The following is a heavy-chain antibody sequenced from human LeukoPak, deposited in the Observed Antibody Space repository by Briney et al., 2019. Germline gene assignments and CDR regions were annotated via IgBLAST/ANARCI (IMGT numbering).Heavy chain of an antibody. CDR3: ARKTYYYDSSGYYKEYYCDY. V-gene: IGHV3-7*01. CDR2: IKQDGSEK. J-gene: IGHJ4*02. CDR1: GFTFSSYW. D-gene: IGHD3-22*01. Sequence: GGSLRLSCAASGFTFSSYWMSWVRQAPGKGLEWVANIKQDGSEKYYVDSVKGRFTISRDNAKNSLYLQMNSLRAEDTAVYYCARKTYYYDSSGYYKEYYCDYWGQGTLVTVSS.